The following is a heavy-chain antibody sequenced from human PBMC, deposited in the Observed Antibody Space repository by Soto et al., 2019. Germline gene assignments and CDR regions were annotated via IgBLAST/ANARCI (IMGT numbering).Heavy chain of an antibody. D-gene: IGHD3-22*01. CDR3: AAGGEYYDSSGYSPPWYYYYYGMDV. J-gene: IGHJ6*02. V-gene: IGHV1-58*01. CDR2: IVVGSGNT. Sequence: SVKVYCKASGFTFTSSAVQWVRQARGQRLEWIGWIVVGSGNTNYAQKFQERVTITRDMSTSTAYMELSSLRSEDTAVYYCAAGGEYYDSSGYSPPWYYYYYGMDVWGQGTTVTVSS. CDR1: GFTFTSSA.